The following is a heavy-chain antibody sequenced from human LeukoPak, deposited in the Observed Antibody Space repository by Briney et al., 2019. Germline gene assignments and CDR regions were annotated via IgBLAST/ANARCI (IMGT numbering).Heavy chain of an antibody. V-gene: IGHV3-7*05. CDR2: IKQVGSEK. D-gene: IGHD3-3*01. CDR3: ARDFSGRFDY. J-gene: IGHJ4*02. CDR1: GFTLSSYW. Sequence: GGSLRLSCAASGFTLSSYWMSWVRQAPGKGLEWVANIKQVGSEKYYVDSVKGRFTISRDNAKNSLYLQMNSLRAEDTAVYYCARDFSGRFDYWGQGTLVTVSS.